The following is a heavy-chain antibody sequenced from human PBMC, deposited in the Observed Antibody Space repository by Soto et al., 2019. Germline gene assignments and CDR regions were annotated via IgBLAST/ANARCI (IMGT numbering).Heavy chain of an antibody. D-gene: IGHD2-21*02. CDR2: IGNSGSSI. J-gene: IGHJ1*01. Sequence: GGSLRLSCAASVFTFSSYEMNWVRQAPGKGLEWVSYIGNSGSSIYYAESVRGRFTVSRDNAENSLYLQMDSLRAEDTAVYYCASEELNGGGDCFLHWGQGPQVTVSS. CDR1: VFTFSSYE. CDR3: ASEELNGGGDCFLH. V-gene: IGHV3-48*03.